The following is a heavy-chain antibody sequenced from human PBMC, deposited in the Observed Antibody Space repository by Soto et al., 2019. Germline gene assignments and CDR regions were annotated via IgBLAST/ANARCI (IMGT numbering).Heavy chain of an antibody. V-gene: IGHV3-48*03. J-gene: IGHJ4*02. D-gene: IGHD6-6*01. Sequence: GGSLRLSCAASGFTFSSFEMNWVRRAPGKGLEWVSKIGSSGSTIWYADSVKGRFTISRDNAKNSLYLQMNSLRGEDTAVYYCARATYSSSYYFDSWGQGTLVTVSS. CDR1: GFTFSSFE. CDR3: ARATYSSSYYFDS. CDR2: IGSSGSTI.